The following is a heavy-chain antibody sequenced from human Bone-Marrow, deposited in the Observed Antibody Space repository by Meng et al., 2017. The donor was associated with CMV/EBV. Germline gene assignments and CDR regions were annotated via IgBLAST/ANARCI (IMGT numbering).Heavy chain of an antibody. CDR1: GFTFSSYW. J-gene: IGHJ4*02. CDR3: ARDLDSTGYYDEDY. Sequence: LSLTCAASGFTFSSYWLSWVRQAPGKVLEWVASIKQDGSEMYYVDSGKGRFTISRDNPKNTLYLELNSLRAEDTALYYCARDLDSTGYYDEDYWGQGTLVTVSS. V-gene: IGHV3-7*03. D-gene: IGHD3-22*01. CDR2: IKQDGSEM.